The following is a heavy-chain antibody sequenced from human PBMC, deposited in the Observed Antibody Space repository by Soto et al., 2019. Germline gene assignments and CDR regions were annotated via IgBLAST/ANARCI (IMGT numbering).Heavy chain of an antibody. J-gene: IGHJ6*02. D-gene: IGHD6-19*01. CDR3: ARRAVAGSSTEYYNYYYGMDV. V-gene: IGHV5-10-1*01. CDR1: GYSFTSYW. Sequence: GESLKISCKGSGYSFTSYWIYWVRQMPGKGLEWMGRIDPSDSYTNYSPSFQGHVTMSADKSISTAFLQWSSLEASDTAMYYCARRAVAGSSTEYYNYYYGMDVWGQGTTVTVSS. CDR2: IDPSDSYT.